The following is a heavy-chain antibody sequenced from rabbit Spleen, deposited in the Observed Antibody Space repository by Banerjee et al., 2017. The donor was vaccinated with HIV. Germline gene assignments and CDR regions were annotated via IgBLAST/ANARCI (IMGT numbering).Heavy chain of an antibody. V-gene: IGHV1S45*01. Sequence: QEQLVESGGGLVQPGESLKLFCRASGFTISSNYWMSWVRQAPGKGLEWIGAIYGGSGGYTYYASWVNGRFSISRENAQNTLYLQLNSLTAADTATYFCARDLVSIIGWNFGWWGPGTLVTVS. D-gene: IGHD1-1*01. CDR1: GFTISSNYW. CDR2: IYGGSGGYT. CDR3: ARDLVSIIGWNFGW. J-gene: IGHJ4*01.